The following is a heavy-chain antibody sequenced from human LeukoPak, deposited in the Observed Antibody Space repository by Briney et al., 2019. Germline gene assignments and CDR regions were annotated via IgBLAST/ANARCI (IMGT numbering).Heavy chain of an antibody. CDR3: ARDTGYSYVDH. V-gene: IGHV4-59*01. Sequence: SYPLSLSCTVGGGSINNNYWTWIRQPPGKGLEWIGYIHYSGGTSYNPSLKSRVTISVDTSKNQFSLKVTSVTAADTATYYCARDTGYSYVDHWGQGSLVTVSS. J-gene: IGHJ4*02. CDR1: GGSINNNY. D-gene: IGHD5-18*01. CDR2: IHYSGGT.